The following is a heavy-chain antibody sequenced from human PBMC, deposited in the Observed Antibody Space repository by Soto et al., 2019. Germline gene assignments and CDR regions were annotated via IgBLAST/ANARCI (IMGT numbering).Heavy chain of an antibody. J-gene: IGHJ4*02. Sequence: GGSLRLSCAASGFTFSSYAMHWVRQAPGKGLEWVAVISYDGSNKYYADSVKGRFTISRDNSKNTLYLQMNSLRAEDTAVYYCAREYSQGGIDYWGQGTLVTVSS. D-gene: IGHD5-18*01. CDR1: GFTFSSYA. V-gene: IGHV3-30-3*01. CDR3: AREYSQGGIDY. CDR2: ISYDGSNK.